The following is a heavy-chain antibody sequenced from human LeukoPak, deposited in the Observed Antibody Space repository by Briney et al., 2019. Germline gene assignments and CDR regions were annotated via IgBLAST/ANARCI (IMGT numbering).Heavy chain of an antibody. D-gene: IGHD5-18*01. CDR2: IIPIFGIA. Sequence: SVTVSCNSSVAACSSYGISWVRQATGQGPEWMGRIIPIFGIANYAQKFQGRVTITADKSTSTAYMELSSLRSEDTAVYYCARERGEQLWNSFDPGGQGTLVTVSS. V-gene: IGHV1-69*04. CDR1: VAACSSYG. J-gene: IGHJ5*02. CDR3: ARERGEQLWNSFDP.